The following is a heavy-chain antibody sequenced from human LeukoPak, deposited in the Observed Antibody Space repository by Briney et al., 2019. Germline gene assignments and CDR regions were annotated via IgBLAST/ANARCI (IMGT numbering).Heavy chain of an antibody. CDR3: ARNLPSGDAFDI. D-gene: IGHD1-26*01. CDR2: FYGGGRS. V-gene: IGHV3-66*01. Sequence: GRSLRLSCAASGFTFSSYGMHWVRQAPGKGPEWVSLFYGGGRSSYADSVQGRFTISRDNSKNTMYLQMNSLRPDDTAVYYCARNLPSGDAFDIWGQGTVVTVSS. J-gene: IGHJ3*02. CDR1: GFTFSSYG.